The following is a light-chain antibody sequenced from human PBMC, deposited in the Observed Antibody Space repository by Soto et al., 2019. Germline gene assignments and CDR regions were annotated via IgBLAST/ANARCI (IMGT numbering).Light chain of an antibody. CDR1: SSNIESNY. CDR2: RNN. CDR3: ASWDDSLSGLYV. Sequence: QPVLTQPPSASGTPGQRVTISCSGSSSNIESNYVYWYQQLPGTAPKLLMYRNNQRPSGVPDRFSGSRSGTSASLAISGLRSDDEADYYCASWDDSLSGLYVFGTGTKLTVL. J-gene: IGLJ1*01. V-gene: IGLV1-47*01.